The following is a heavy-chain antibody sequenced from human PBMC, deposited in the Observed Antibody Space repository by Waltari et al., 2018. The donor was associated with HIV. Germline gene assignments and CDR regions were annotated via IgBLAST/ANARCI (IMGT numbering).Heavy chain of an antibody. J-gene: IGHJ4*02. CDR1: GYTFIDHG. V-gene: IGHV1-18*01. CDR2: ISPYNGNT. Sequence: QVQLVQSGGEVQTPGASVKVSCKASGYTFIDHGITWVRQAPGQGLEWMAWISPYNGNTDYAQRFQGRVSVTTDTSTNTAYMELRSLRSDDTAVYFCARVAGGDYFDYWGQGTLVTVSS. CDR3: ARVAGGDYFDY. D-gene: IGHD4-17*01.